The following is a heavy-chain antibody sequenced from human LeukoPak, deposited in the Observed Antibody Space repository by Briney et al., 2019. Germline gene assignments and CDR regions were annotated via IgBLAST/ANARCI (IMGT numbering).Heavy chain of an antibody. Sequence: ASVKVSCKASGYTFTGYYMHWVRQAPGQGLERMGWINPNSGGTNYAQKFQGRVTMTRDTSISTAYMELSRLRSDDTAVYYCARVPPWRESGRWRFDYWGQGTLVTVSS. CDR2: INPNSGGT. CDR3: ARVPPWRESGRWRFDY. J-gene: IGHJ4*02. V-gene: IGHV1-2*02. CDR1: GYTFTGYY. D-gene: IGHD1-26*01.